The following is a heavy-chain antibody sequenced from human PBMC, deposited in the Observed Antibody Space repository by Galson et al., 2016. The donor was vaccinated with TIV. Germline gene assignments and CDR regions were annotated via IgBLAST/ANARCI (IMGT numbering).Heavy chain of an antibody. Sequence: SLRLSCAASGFTFSSYWMSWVRQAPGKGLEWVANIKQDGSVRYYVDSVKGRFTISRDNAKNSLYLRMNSLRAEDKAVYYCARELLGESYRNVDYWGQGTTVTVSS. J-gene: IGHJ4*03. V-gene: IGHV3-7*01. CDR1: GFTFSSYW. CDR2: IKQDGSVR. CDR3: ARELLGESYRNVDY. D-gene: IGHD1-26*01.